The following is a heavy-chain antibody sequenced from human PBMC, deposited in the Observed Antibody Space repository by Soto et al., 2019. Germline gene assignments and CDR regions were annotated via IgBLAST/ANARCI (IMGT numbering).Heavy chain of an antibody. Sequence: ASVKVSCKASGYTFTSYCISWVRQAPGQGLEWMGWISAYNGNTNYAQKLQGRVTMTTDTSTSTAYMELRSLRSDDTAVYYCARSSSSGEEFDPWGQGTLVTVSS. J-gene: IGHJ5*02. CDR1: GYTFTSYC. CDR3: ARSSSSGEEFDP. V-gene: IGHV1-18*01. CDR2: ISAYNGNT. D-gene: IGHD6-13*01.